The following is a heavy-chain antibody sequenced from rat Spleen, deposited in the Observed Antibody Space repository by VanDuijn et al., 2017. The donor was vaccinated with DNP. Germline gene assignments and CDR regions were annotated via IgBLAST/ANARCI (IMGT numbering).Heavy chain of an antibody. CDR3: AKDQTGGFAMDA. CDR2: IRFDGDIT. J-gene: IGHJ4*01. CDR1: GFTFSTYW. Sequence: EVRLVESGGGLVQPGRSLKLSCVASGFTFSTYWMYWIRQAPGKGLEWVAYIRFDGDITYYPDSVKGRFTVSRDNAENTVCLQMNSLRSEDTATYYCAKDQTGGFAMDAWGHGTSVTVSS. D-gene: IGHD4-1*01. V-gene: IGHV5-58*01.